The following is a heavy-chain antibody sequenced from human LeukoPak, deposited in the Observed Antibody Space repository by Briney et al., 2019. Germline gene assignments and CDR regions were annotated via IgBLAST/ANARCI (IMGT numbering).Heavy chain of an antibody. CDR2: MNPNSGNT. CDR1: GYTFTSYD. D-gene: IGHD5-12*01. CDR3: ARAGSGYDSDWFDP. J-gene: IGHJ5*02. Sequence: GASVKVSCKASGYTFTSYDINWVRQATGQGLEWMGWMNPNSGNTGYAQKFQGRVTMTRNTSISTAYMELSSLRSEDTAVYYCARAGSGYDSDWFDPWGQGTLVTVSS. V-gene: IGHV1-8*01.